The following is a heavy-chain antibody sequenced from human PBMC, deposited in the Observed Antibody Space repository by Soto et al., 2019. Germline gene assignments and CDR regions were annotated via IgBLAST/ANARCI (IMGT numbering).Heavy chain of an antibody. J-gene: IGHJ5*02. Sequence: SETLSISCAVSGDSVNRGSHWAWIRQPSGKALEWVASIYHSGTTYYNPSLTSRVTISVDIFKNQFSLRLTSVTAADSAVYYCARVNIAAHAGFNWFDPWGQGTLVTVS. D-gene: IGHD6-13*01. CDR2: IYHSGTT. CDR3: ARVNIAAHAGFNWFDP. V-gene: IGHV4-38-2*01. CDR1: GDSVNRGSH.